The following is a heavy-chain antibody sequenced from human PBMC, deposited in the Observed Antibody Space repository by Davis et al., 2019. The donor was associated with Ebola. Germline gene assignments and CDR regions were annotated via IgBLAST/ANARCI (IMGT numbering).Heavy chain of an antibody. Sequence: GESLKISCAASGFTFSSYSMNWVRQAPGKGLEWVSYISSSSSTIYYADSVKGRFTISRDNAKNSLYLQMNSLRDEDTAVYYCARVYGDYYYYGMDVWGQGTTVTVSS. CDR3: ARVYGDYYYYGMDV. J-gene: IGHJ6*02. V-gene: IGHV3-48*02. CDR2: ISSSSSTI. CDR1: GFTFSSYS. D-gene: IGHD4-17*01.